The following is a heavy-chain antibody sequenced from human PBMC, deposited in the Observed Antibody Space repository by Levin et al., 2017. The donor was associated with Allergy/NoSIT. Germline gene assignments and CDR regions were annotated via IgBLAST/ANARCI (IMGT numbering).Heavy chain of an antibody. CDR2: ISYDGSNK. CDR3: AGAVGLWFGELVY. Sequence: GGSLRLSCAASGFTFSSYAMHWVRQAPGKGLEWVAAISYDGSNKYYADSVKGRFTISRDNSKNTLYLQMNSLRAEDTAVYYCAGAVGLWFGELVYWGQGTLVTVSS. CDR1: GFTFSSYA. V-gene: IGHV3-30-3*01. D-gene: IGHD3-10*01. J-gene: IGHJ4*02.